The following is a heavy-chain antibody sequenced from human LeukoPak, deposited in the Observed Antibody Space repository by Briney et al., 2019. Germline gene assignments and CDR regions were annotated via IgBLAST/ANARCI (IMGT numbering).Heavy chain of an antibody. Sequence: PSETLSLTCAVYGGSFSDYYWSWIRQPPGKGLEWIGEINHSGSTNYNPSLKSRVTISVDTSKNQFSLKLSSVTAADTAVYYCARGRDQQLWLYWGQGTLVTVSS. V-gene: IGHV4-34*01. J-gene: IGHJ4*02. CDR2: INHSGST. CDR1: GGSFSDYY. D-gene: IGHD5-18*01. CDR3: ARGRDQQLWLY.